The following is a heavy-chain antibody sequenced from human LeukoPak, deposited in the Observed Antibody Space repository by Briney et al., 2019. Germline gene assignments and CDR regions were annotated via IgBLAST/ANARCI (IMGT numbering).Heavy chain of an antibody. CDR1: GFTFSSYS. V-gene: IGHV3-21*01. Sequence: PGGSLRLSCAASGFTFSSYSMNWVRQAPGKGLEWVSSISSSSSYIYYADSVKDRFTISRDNAKNSLYLQMNSLRAEDTAVYYCAKFIAAPFYFDYWGQGTLVTVSS. J-gene: IGHJ4*02. CDR2: ISSSSSYI. D-gene: IGHD6-13*01. CDR3: AKFIAAPFYFDY.